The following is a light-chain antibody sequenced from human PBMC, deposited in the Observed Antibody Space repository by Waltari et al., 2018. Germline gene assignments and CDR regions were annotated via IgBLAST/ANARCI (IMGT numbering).Light chain of an antibody. CDR2: AAS. Sequence: DIQMTQSPSSLSASVGDRVTITCRTSQSISNFLNWYQQKSGKAPKLLISAASSLQSGVSSRFSGSGSGTEFILTINNLQPEDFATYYCQQSLNTPPTFGQGSRLDIK. V-gene: IGKV1-39*01. J-gene: IGKJ5*01. CDR3: QQSLNTPPT. CDR1: QSISNF.